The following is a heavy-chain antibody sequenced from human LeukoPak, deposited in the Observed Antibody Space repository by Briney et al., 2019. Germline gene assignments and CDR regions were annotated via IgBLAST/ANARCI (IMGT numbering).Heavy chain of an antibody. CDR3: ARDAGGYSYGNFDY. V-gene: IGHV4-59*01. Sequence: SETLSLTCTVSGGSISSYYWSWIRQPPGKGLEWIGYIYYSGSTNYNPSLKSRVTISVDTSKNQFSLKLRSVTAADTAVYYCARDAGGYSYGNFDYWGQGTLVIVSS. CDR1: GGSISSYY. D-gene: IGHD5-18*01. J-gene: IGHJ4*02. CDR2: IYYSGST.